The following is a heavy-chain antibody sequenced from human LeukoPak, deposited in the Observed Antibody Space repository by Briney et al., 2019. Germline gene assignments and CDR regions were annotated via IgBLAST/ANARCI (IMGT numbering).Heavy chain of an antibody. D-gene: IGHD2-15*01. J-gene: IGHJ4*02. V-gene: IGHV3-21*01. CDR1: GFTFTSYS. CDR2: ISSSSSYI. Sequence: PGGSLRLSCAASGFTFTSYSMNWVRQAPGKGLEWVSSISSSSSYIYYADSVKGRFTISRDNAKNSLYLQMNSLRAEDTAVYYCARDPSYCSGGSCYWVDYWGQGTLVTVSS. CDR3: ARDPSYCSGGSCYWVDY.